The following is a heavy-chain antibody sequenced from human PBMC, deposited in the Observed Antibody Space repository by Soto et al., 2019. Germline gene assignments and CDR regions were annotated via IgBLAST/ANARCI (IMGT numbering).Heavy chain of an antibody. J-gene: IGHJ4*02. CDR3: AHMYYYDGSGYYPTSDY. CDR2: VYWNDDK. V-gene: IGHV2-5*01. Sequence: SGPTLVNPTQTLTLTCTFSGFSLSSSGMSVGWFRQAPGKAPEWLSLVYWNDDKRYSPSLKSRLTISKDTSTNQVVLTMTNMDSVDTGTYYCAHMYYYDGSGYYPTSDYWGQGTLVTVSS. CDR1: GFSLSSSGMS. D-gene: IGHD3-22*01.